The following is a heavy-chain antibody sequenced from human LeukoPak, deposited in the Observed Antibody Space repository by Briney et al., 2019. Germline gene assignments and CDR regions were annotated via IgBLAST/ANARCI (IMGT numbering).Heavy chain of an antibody. J-gene: IGHJ4*02. CDR3: ARDGGYSYGYYDY. V-gene: IGHV3-7*01. CDR1: GFTFSSYW. CDR2: IKQEGSEK. D-gene: IGHD5-18*01. Sequence: PGGSLRLSCAASGFTFSSYWMSWVRQAPGKGLEWVANIKQEGSEKYYVDSVKGRFTISRDNAKNSLYLQMNSLRAEDTAVYYCARDGGYSYGYYDYWGQGTLVTVSS.